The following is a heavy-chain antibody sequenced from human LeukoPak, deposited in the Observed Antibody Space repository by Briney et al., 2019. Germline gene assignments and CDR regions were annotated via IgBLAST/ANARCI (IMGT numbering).Heavy chain of an antibody. V-gene: IGHV3-30*18. Sequence: GGCLRLSCATSAFTFTSTGTRWARNTPGKGVGWGPDLSYDGSNKYYADYVKRLFSTSRNNSNNTPYLQITSLRAEDTAVYYSAKDASGGHEVSLDYWGQGTLVTVSS. J-gene: IGHJ4*02. CDR1: AFTFTSTG. CDR3: AKDASGGHEVSLDY. CDR2: LSYDGSNK. D-gene: IGHD5-12*01.